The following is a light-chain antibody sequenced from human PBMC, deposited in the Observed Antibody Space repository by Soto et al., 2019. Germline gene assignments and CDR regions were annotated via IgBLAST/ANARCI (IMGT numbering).Light chain of an antibody. V-gene: IGLV2-14*01. Sequence: QSVLTQPASVSGSPGQSITIYCTGTSSDVGGFNYVSWYQQHPDKAPKLMIYEVTDRPSGVSNRFSGSKSGNTASLTISGLQSEVEADYYSSSYSSSSTLVFGGGTKLTVL. J-gene: IGLJ3*02. CDR2: EVT. CDR1: SSDVGGFNY. CDR3: SSYSSSSTLV.